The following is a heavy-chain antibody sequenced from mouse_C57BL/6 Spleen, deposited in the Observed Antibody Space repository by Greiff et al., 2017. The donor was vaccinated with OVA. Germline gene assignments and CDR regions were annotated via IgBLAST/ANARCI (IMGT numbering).Heavy chain of an antibody. V-gene: IGHV1-69*01. D-gene: IGHD2-2*01. CDR3: ASGLRRRRAFDY. J-gene: IGHJ2*01. CDR2: IDPSDSYT. CDR1: GYTFTSYW. Sequence: QVQLQQSGAELVMPGASVKLSCKASGYTFTSYWMHWVKQRPGQGLEWIGEIDPSDSYTNYNQKFKGKSTLTVDKSSSTAYMQLSSLTSEDSAVYYCASGLRRRRAFDYWGQGTTLTVSS.